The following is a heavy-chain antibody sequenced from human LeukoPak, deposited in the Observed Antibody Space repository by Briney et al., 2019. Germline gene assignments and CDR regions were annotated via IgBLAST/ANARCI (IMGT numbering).Heavy chain of an antibody. CDR3: ARVSTYNFWSGSYSTTYYMDV. Sequence: PGRSLRLSCAASGFTFDDYAMHWVRQAPGKGLEWVSGISWNSGSIGYADSVKGRFTISRDNAKNSLYRQMNSLRAEDTAVYYCARVSTYNFWSGSYSTTYYMDVWGKGTTVTVSS. V-gene: IGHV3-9*01. D-gene: IGHD3-3*01. CDR2: ISWNSGSI. CDR1: GFTFDDYA. J-gene: IGHJ6*03.